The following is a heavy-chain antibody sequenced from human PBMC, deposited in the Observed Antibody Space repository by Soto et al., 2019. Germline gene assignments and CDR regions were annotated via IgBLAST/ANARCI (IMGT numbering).Heavy chain of an antibody. J-gene: IGHJ4*02. CDR3: AKPLQYDSGWALHY. D-gene: IGHD6-19*01. CDR2: FDGSCGDT. CDR1: RLSFRSCA. V-gene: IGHV3-23*01. Sequence: LRLSCAASRLSFRSCAVSWVRQAPGKGLARVSVFDGSCGDTYYTNSVMGPVTISNDNSKNTVFLQMNSLKAEDTAVYFCAKPLQYDSGWALHYWGQGTLVTVSS.